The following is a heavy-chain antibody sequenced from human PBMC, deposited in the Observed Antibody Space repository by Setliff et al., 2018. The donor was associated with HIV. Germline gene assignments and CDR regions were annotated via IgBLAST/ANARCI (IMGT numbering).Heavy chain of an antibody. CDR2: IKEDGSEQ. V-gene: IGHV3-7*05. Sequence: GGSLRLSCAASGFSISDFWMSWVRQAPGKGLEWVANIKEDGSEQYYMDSVKGRFTISRDDSKNTLYLQMNSLRVEDTAVYYCAIDFPASAFYLSSALLTNCWGQGTLVTVSS. CDR1: GFSISDFW. CDR3: AIDFPASAFYLSSALLTNC. J-gene: IGHJ4*02. D-gene: IGHD3-22*01.